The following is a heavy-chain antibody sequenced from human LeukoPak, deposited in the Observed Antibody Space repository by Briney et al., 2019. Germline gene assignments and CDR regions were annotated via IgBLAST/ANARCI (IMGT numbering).Heavy chain of an antibody. CDR3: VAKYYYDSSGYYVPYFDY. Sequence: PGGTLRLSCAASGFTFSSYGMNWVRQAPGKGLEWVSGISGSGGSTYYADSVKGRFTISRDNSKNTLYLQMNSLRAEDTAVYYCVAKYYYDSSGYYVPYFDYWGQGTLVTVSS. V-gene: IGHV3-23*01. CDR2: ISGSGGST. D-gene: IGHD3-22*01. J-gene: IGHJ4*02. CDR1: GFTFSSYG.